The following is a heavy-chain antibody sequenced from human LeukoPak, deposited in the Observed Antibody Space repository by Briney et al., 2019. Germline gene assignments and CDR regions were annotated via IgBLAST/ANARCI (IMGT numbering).Heavy chain of an antibody. Sequence: SETLSLTCTVSGGSVSSGSYYWSWIRQPPGKGLEWIGYIYYSGSTNYNPSLKSRVTISVDTSKNQFSLKLSSVTAADTAVYFCARETTGAGTARPFDYWGQGTLVTVSS. D-gene: IGHD6-13*01. J-gene: IGHJ4*02. CDR1: GGSVSSGSYY. CDR2: IYYSGST. V-gene: IGHV4-61*01. CDR3: ARETTGAGTARPFDY.